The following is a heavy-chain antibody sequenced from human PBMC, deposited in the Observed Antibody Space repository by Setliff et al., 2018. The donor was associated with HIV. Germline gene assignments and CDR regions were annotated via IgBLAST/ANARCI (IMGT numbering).Heavy chain of an antibody. J-gene: IGHJ4*02. CDR3: AAASSWDPLLDY. CDR1: GGSISSSNW. V-gene: IGHV4-4*02. Sequence: SETLSLTCAVSGGSISSSNWWSRVRQPPGKGLEWIGEIYHSGSTNYNPSLKSRVTISIDKSKNQFSLKLSSVTAADTAVYYCAAASSWDPLLDYWGQGTLVTVSS. CDR2: IYHSGST. D-gene: IGHD6-13*01.